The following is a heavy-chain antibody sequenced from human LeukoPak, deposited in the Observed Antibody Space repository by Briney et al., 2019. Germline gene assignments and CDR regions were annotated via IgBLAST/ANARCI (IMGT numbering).Heavy chain of an antibody. D-gene: IGHD4-17*01. Sequence: GGSLRLSCAASGFTFSSYGMHWVRQAPGKGLEWVAVISYDGSNKYYADSVKGRFTISRDNSKNTLYLQMNSLRAEDTAVYYCARSTVPDGTDAFDIWGQGTMVTVSS. J-gene: IGHJ3*02. V-gene: IGHV3-30*03. CDR3: ARSTVPDGTDAFDI. CDR2: ISYDGSNK. CDR1: GFTFSSYG.